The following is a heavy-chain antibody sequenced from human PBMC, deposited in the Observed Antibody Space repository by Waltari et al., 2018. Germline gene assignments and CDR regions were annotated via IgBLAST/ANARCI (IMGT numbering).Heavy chain of an antibody. CDR2: STDGGAYL. Sequence: EVQLVASGGGLVKPGGSLVLSRAASGFAITTFGLSWVRQAPGKGLEWVSSSTDGGAYLYYADSVRGRFTGSIDNAKKSLHLQMNNLRAEDTAVYYCARALTTPNDFWGQGTLVTVSS. J-gene: IGHJ4*02. CDR1: GFAITTFG. V-gene: IGHV3-21*03. D-gene: IGHD4-17*01. CDR3: ARALTTPNDF.